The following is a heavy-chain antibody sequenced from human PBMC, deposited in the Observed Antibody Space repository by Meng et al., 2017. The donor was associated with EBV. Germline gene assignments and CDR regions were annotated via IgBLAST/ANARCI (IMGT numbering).Heavy chain of an antibody. Sequence: QVSPQESGPGLVTASETLSLTCTVSGASVSGGTYHWSWSRQPPGRELEWIGDIYDGGTTIYNPSLKRRVTILVDASKNQFSLKLSSVTTADTAVYYCAKSRSSTPGVVDYWGQGTLVTVSS. CDR3: AKSRSSTPGVVDY. CDR2: IYDGGTT. D-gene: IGHD3-10*01. V-gene: IGHV4-61*01. J-gene: IGHJ4*02. CDR1: GASVSGGTYH.